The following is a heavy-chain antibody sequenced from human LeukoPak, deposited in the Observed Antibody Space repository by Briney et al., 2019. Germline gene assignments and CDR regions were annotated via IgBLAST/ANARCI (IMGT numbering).Heavy chain of an antibody. V-gene: IGHV3-53*01. Sequence: GGSLRLSCAASGLSVSINYMSWVRQAPGKGLEWVPVIYSGGTTDYVDSVKGRFTISRDNSKNTLFLQMNSLRAEDTAVYYCARVPGAYGSGTYYVWGQGTRVTVSS. J-gene: IGHJ4*02. D-gene: IGHD3-10*01. CDR3: ARVPGAYGSGTYYV. CDR1: GLSVSINY. CDR2: IYSGGTT.